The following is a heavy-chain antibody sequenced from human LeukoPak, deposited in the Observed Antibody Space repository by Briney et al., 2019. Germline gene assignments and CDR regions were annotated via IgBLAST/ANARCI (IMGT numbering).Heavy chain of an antibody. V-gene: IGHV3-23*01. CDR1: GFTFSDSA. CDR3: AKKSPYGRADY. D-gene: IGHD1-14*01. CDR2: VSGNGANT. Sequence: GGSLRLSCAASGFTFSDSAMSRVRQAPGKGLEWVSAVSGNGANTYYADSVKGRFTISRDNSKNTLYLQMNSLRAEDTAVYYCAKKSPYGRADYWGQGTLVTVSS. J-gene: IGHJ4*02.